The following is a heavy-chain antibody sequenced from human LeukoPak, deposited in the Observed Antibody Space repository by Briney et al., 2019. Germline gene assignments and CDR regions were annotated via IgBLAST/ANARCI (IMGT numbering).Heavy chain of an antibody. Sequence: SETLSLTCTVSGGSISSYYWSWIRQPPGKGLEWIGYIYYSGSTNYNPSLKSRVTISVDTSKNQFSLKLSSVTAAHTAVYCCARDRRPRTYYYGSGEPHYFDYWGQGTLVTVSS. V-gene: IGHV4-59*01. CDR3: ARDRRPRTYYYGSGEPHYFDY. J-gene: IGHJ4*02. CDR2: IYYSGST. D-gene: IGHD3-10*01. CDR1: GGSISSYY.